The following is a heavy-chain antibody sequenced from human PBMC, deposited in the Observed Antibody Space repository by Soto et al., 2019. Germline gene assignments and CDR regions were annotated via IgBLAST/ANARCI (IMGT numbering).Heavy chain of an antibody. J-gene: IGHJ6*02. CDR3: ARDHSSSSYYYYDGMDV. CDR2: IIPIFGTA. D-gene: IGHD6-13*01. Sequence: SVKVSCKASGGTFSSYAISWVRQAPGQGLEWMGGIIPIFGTANYAQKFQGRVTTTADKSTSTAYMELSSLRSEDTAVYYCARDHSSSSYYYYDGMDVWGQGTTVTVSS. CDR1: GGTFSSYA. V-gene: IGHV1-69*06.